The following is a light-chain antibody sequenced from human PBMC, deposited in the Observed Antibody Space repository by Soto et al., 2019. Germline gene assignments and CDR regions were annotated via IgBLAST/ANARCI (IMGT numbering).Light chain of an antibody. CDR3: SSYTSSSTRVV. CDR1: SSDVGGYNY. CDR2: DVS. V-gene: IGLV2-14*01. J-gene: IGLJ2*01. Sequence: QSVLTQPASVSGSPGQSITISCTGTSSDVGGYNYVSWYQQHPGKAPKLMIYDVSNRPSGVSNRCSGSKSGNTASLTISGLQAEDGADYYCSSYTSSSTRVVFGGGTKVTVL.